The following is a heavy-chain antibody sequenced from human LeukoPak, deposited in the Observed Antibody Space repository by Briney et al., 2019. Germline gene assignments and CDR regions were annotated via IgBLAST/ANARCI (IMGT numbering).Heavy chain of an antibody. CDR2: IIPIFGTA. CDR3: ARVVATGYYYYMDV. D-gene: IGHD5-12*01. J-gene: IGHJ6*03. Sequence: ASVKVSCKASGYTFTSYAISWVRQAPGQGLEWMGGIIPIFGTANYAQKFQGRVTITADESTSTAYMELSSLRSEDTAVYYCARVVATGYYYYMDVWGKGTTVTVSS. CDR1: GYTFTSYA. V-gene: IGHV1-69*13.